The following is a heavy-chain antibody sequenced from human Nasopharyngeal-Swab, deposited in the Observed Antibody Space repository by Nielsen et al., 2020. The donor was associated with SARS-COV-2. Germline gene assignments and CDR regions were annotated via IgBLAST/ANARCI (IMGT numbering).Heavy chain of an antibody. CDR3: ARSGRSGSYFNWFDP. CDR2: ISYDGSNK. CDR1: GFTFSSYA. Sequence: GGSLRLSCAASGFTFSSYAMHWARQAPGKGLEWVAVISYDGSNKYYADSVKGRFTISRDNSKNTLYLQMNSLRAEDTAVYYCARSGRSGSYFNWFDPWGQGTLVTVSS. D-gene: IGHD1-26*01. V-gene: IGHV3-30-3*01. J-gene: IGHJ5*02.